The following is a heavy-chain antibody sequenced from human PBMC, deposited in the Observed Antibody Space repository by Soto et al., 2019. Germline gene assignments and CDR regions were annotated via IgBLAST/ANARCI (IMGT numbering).Heavy chain of an antibody. V-gene: IGHV5-51*01. J-gene: IGHJ5*02. CDR3: ARASTVGALYNWFDP. D-gene: IGHD1-26*01. CDR1: GYSFTSYW. Sequence: RGESLKISCKGSGYSFTSYWIGWVRQMPGKGLEWMGIIYPGDSDTRYSPSFQGQVTISADKSISTAYLQWSSLKASDTAMYYCARASTVGALYNWFDPWGQGTMGNVS. CDR2: IYPGDSDT.